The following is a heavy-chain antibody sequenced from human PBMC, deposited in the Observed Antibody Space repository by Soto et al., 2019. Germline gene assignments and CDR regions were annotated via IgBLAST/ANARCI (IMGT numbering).Heavy chain of an antibody. CDR2: ISWNSGSI. J-gene: IGHJ5*02. CDR3: AKGSGYWNDWFDP. CDR1: GFTFDDYA. Sequence: GGSLRLSCAASGFTFDDYAMHWVRQAPGKGLEWVSGISWNSGSIGYADSVKGRFTISRDNAKNSLYLQMNSLRAEDTALYYCAKGSGYWNDWFDPWGQGTLVTVSS. D-gene: IGHD1-1*01. V-gene: IGHV3-9*01.